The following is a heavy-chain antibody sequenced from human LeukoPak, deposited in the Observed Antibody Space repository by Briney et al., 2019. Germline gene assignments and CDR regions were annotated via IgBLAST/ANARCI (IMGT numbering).Heavy chain of an antibody. D-gene: IGHD1-1*01. CDR1: GYTFTSYD. J-gene: IGHJ4*02. Sequence: ASVKVSCKASGYTFTSYDINWVRQATGQGLEWMGWVNPNSGNTDYAQKFQGRVTITRDTSISTAYMELSSLRSEDTAVYYCARGVGHRGQEHNYVYYFDYWGQGPLVTVSS. CDR2: VNPNSGNT. CDR3: ARGVGHRGQEHNYVYYFDY. V-gene: IGHV1-8*01.